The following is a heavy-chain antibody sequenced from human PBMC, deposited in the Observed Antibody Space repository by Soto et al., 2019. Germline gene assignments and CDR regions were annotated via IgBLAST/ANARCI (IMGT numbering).Heavy chain of an antibody. Sequence: APVKVSCKTSGYTFTSSGISCVRQAPGQGLEWMGWISAYNGNTNYAQKLQGRVTMTTDASTSTAYMELRSLRSDDTAVYYCSLELVAVPGYIDYWCQGTLGTVFS. D-gene: IGHD6-19*01. CDR1: GYTFTSSG. J-gene: IGHJ4*02. CDR3: SLELVAVPGYIDY. V-gene: IGHV1-18*04. CDR2: ISAYNGNT.